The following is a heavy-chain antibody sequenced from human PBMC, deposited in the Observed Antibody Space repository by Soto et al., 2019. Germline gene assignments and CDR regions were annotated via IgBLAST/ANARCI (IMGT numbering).Heavy chain of an antibody. CDR1: GFTFSSYA. V-gene: IGHV3-23*01. CDR2: TSGSGGST. CDR3: VKGPPLVYCSSTSCYRVDY. Sequence: GGSLRLSCAASGFTFSSYAMSWVRQAPGKGLEWVSATSGSGGSTYYADSVKGRFTISRDNSKNTLYLQMNSLRAEDTAVYYCVKGPPLVYCSSTSCYRVDYWGQGTLVTVSS. J-gene: IGHJ4*02. D-gene: IGHD2-2*01.